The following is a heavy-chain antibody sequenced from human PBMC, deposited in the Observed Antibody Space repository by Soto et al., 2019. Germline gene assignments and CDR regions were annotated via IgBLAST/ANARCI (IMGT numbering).Heavy chain of an antibody. CDR1: GYTFTSYY. J-gene: IGHJ5*02. V-gene: IGHV1-2*02. CDR3: ARGGPSSKWLDP. Sequence: ASVKVSRKASGYTFTSYYMHWVRQAPGQGLEWMGMINPSGGSTVYAQKFQGRVTMTRDTSISTAYMELSRLRSDDTAVYYCARGGPSSKWLDPWGQGTLVTVSS. CDR2: INPSGGST.